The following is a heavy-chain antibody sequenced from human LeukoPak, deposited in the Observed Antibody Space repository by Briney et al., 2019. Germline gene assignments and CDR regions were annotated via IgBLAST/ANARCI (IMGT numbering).Heavy chain of an antibody. D-gene: IGHD3-22*01. CDR1: GYTFTSYD. J-gene: IGHJ3*02. V-gene: IGHV1-8*01. CDR2: MNPNSGNT. CDR3: ARGHIGYYSYDSLHLNAFDI. Sequence: GASVKVSCKASGYTFTSYDINWVRQATGQGLEWMGWMNPNSGNTGYAQKFQGRVTMTRNTSISTAYMELSSLRSEDTAVYYCARGHIGYYSYDSLHLNAFDIWGQGTMVTVSS.